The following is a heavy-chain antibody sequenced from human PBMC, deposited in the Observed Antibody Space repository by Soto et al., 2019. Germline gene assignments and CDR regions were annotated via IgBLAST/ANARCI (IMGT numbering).Heavy chain of an antibody. CDR3: AKESLDYFDSGRFYAPAFDH. Sequence: QVQLVESGGGVVHPGTSLRLSCVTSGFTFSSFAMDWVRQAPGKGLEWVAAISLDRRDISYRESVKGRFTISRDKFKNTVYLQMNSLRPEDTAVYYCAKESLDYFDSGRFYAPAFDHWGQGTLVTVSS. CDR1: GFTFSSFA. V-gene: IGHV3-30*18. J-gene: IGHJ4*02. CDR2: ISLDRRDI. D-gene: IGHD3-10*01.